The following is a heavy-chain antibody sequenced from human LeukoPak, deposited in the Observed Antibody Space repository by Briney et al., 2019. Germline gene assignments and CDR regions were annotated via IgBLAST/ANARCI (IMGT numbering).Heavy chain of an antibody. CDR2: IYYSGST. D-gene: IGHD3-22*01. V-gene: IGHV4-39*07. Sequence: SETLSLTCTVSGGSISSSSYYWGWIRQPPGKGLEWIGNIYYSGSTYYNPSLKSRVTISVDTSKNQFSLKLSSVTAADTAVYYCARLSSGYLLDYWGQGTLVTVSS. CDR3: ARLSSGYLLDY. J-gene: IGHJ4*02. CDR1: GGSISSSSYY.